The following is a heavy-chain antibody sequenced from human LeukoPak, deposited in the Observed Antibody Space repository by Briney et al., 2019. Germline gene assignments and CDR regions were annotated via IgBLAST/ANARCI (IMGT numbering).Heavy chain of an antibody. Sequence: ASVKLSCTASGYTFTAYYMHWVRQAPGQGLEWMGWINPNTGDTNYAEGLQGRVTMTRDSSISTAYLELSRLTSDDTAVYHCARDMWQQFDWFDPWGQGSLVTVSS. D-gene: IGHD6-13*01. CDR1: GYTFTAYY. V-gene: IGHV1-2*02. J-gene: IGHJ5*02. CDR3: ARDMWQQFDWFDP. CDR2: INPNTGDT.